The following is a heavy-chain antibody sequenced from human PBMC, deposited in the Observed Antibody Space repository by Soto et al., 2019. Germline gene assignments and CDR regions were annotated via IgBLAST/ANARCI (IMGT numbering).Heavy chain of an antibody. CDR1: GGSISPYY. CDR3: ARLGEYYQSLDP. CDR2: IYYSGST. V-gene: IGHV4-59*08. J-gene: IGHJ5*02. D-gene: IGHD2-2*01. Sequence: PSETLSLTCTASGGSISPYYWAWIRQPPGKGLEWVGYIYYSGSTSYNPSLKSRVTLSLETSKSQFSLRLSSVTASDTAVYYCARLGEYYQSLDPWGQGTLVTVSS.